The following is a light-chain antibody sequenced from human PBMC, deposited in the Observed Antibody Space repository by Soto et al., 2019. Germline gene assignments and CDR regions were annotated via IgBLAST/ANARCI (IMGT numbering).Light chain of an antibody. V-gene: IGLV2-14*03. Sequence: QSALTQPASVSGSPGQSITISCTGTSSEVGGYNFVTWYQQHPGEAPKLMIHDVSSRASGVPNRFSGSKSGTTASLTISGLQAEDEADYYCCSYASSTSYVFGTGTKVTVL. J-gene: IGLJ1*01. CDR1: SSEVGGYNF. CDR3: CSYASSTSYV. CDR2: DVS.